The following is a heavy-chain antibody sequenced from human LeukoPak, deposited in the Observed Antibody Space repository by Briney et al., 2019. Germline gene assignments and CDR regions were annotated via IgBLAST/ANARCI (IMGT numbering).Heavy chain of an antibody. D-gene: IGHD6-13*01. V-gene: IGHV3-7*01. Sequence: GGSLRLSCAASGFTSSSYWMSWVRQAPGKGLEWVANIKQDGSEKYYVDSVKGRFTISRDNAKNSLYLQLNSLRVEDTAVYYCARPLSGYSKIFQHWGQGTLVTVSS. CDR1: GFTSSSYW. CDR3: ARPLSGYSKIFQH. J-gene: IGHJ1*01. CDR2: IKQDGSEK.